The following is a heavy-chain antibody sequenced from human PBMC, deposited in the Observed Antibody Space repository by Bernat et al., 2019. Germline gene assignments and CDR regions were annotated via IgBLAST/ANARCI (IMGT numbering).Heavy chain of an antibody. J-gene: IGHJ5*02. CDR1: GGSFSGYY. CDR3: ARGTAVVVVAATVWFDP. D-gene: IGHD2-15*01. V-gene: IGHV4-34*01. CDR2: INHSGST. Sequence: QVQLQQWGAGLLKPSETLSLTCAVYGGSFSGYYWSWIRQPPGKGLEWIGEINHSGSTNYNPSLKSRVTISVDTSKNRFSLNTSSETAADTAVYYCARGTAVVVVAATVWFDPWGQGTLVTVSS.